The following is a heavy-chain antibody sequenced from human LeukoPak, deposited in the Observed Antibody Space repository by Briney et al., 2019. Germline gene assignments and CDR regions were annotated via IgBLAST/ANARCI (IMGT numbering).Heavy chain of an antibody. D-gene: IGHD3-22*01. V-gene: IGHV4-4*07. Sequence: PSETLSLTCTVSGGSISSYYWSWIRQPARKGLEYIGRIYTSGNSNYNPSLKSRVTISVDTSKNQFSLKLSSVTAADTAVYYCARDVYDSSGYYLHDAFDIWGQGTMVTVSS. J-gene: IGHJ3*02. CDR2: IYTSGNS. CDR1: GGSISSYY. CDR3: ARDVYDSSGYYLHDAFDI.